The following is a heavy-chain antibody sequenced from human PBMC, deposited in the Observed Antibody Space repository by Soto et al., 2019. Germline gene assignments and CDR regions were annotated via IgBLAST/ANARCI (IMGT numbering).Heavy chain of an antibody. J-gene: IGHJ6*02. Sequence: GESLKISCKGSGYSFTSYWISWVRQMPGKSLEWMGRIDPSDSYTNYSPSFQGHVTISADKSISTAYLQWSSLKASDTAMYYCARQGYCSGGSCYRLGMDVWGQGTTVTVSS. CDR3: ARQGYCSGGSCYRLGMDV. D-gene: IGHD2-15*01. V-gene: IGHV5-10-1*01. CDR2: IDPSDSYT. CDR1: GYSFTSYW.